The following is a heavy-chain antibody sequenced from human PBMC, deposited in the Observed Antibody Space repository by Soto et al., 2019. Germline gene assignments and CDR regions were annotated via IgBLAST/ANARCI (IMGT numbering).Heavy chain of an antibody. Sequence: SETLSLTCTVSGGSISSYYWSWIRQPPGKGLEWIGYIYYSGSTNYNPSLKSRVTISVDTSKNQFSLKLSSVTAADTAVYYCARDRFYYDSNGYYKDHYFDSWGQGTLVTVSS. J-gene: IGHJ4*02. D-gene: IGHD3-22*01. CDR3: ARDRFYYDSNGYYKDHYFDS. CDR1: GGSISSYY. CDR2: IYYSGST. V-gene: IGHV4-59*12.